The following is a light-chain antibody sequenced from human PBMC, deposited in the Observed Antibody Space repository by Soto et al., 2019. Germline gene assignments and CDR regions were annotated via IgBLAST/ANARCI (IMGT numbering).Light chain of an antibody. CDR1: QSVSYH. CDR2: DAS. CDR3: QQRNNWPPWT. V-gene: IGKV3-11*01. Sequence: EIVLTQSPATLSLSPGERATLSCRASQSVSYHLAWYQQKPGQAPRLLIYDASNRATGIPARFSGSGSGTDFTLPISSLEPEDSAIYYCQQRNNWPPWTFGQGTKVEIK. J-gene: IGKJ1*01.